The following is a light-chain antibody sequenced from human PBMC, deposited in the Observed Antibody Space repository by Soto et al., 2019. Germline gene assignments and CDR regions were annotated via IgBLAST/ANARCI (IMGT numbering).Light chain of an antibody. V-gene: IGKV1-39*01. J-gene: IGKJ1*01. Sequence: DIQMTQSPSSLSASVGDRVTITCLASQSISSFLNWYQQKPGKAPKLLIYAASSLQSGVPSRFSGSGSGTDFTLTVSSLQVEDFATYYCQQTDTIPRTFGQGTKVDI. CDR1: QSISSF. CDR2: AAS. CDR3: QQTDTIPRT.